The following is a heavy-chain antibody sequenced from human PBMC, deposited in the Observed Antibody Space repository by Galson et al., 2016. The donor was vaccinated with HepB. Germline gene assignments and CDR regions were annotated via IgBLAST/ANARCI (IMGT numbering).Heavy chain of an antibody. CDR2: ISRSGDST. CDR3: VQGSTAPAV. CDR1: GFTFNNYG. V-gene: IGHV3-23*01. Sequence: SLRLSCAASGFTFNNYGMTWVRQAPGKGLEVVSSISRSGDSTDYADSVKGRFIISRDNIKNTLSLQMNSLRAEDTAVYYCVQGSTAPAVWGKGTTVTVSS. D-gene: IGHD2-2*01. J-gene: IGHJ6*04.